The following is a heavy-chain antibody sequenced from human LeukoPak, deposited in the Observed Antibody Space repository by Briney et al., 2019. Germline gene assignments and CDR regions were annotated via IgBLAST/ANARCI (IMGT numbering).Heavy chain of an antibody. J-gene: IGHJ3*02. D-gene: IGHD3-16*01. Sequence: GGSLRLSCAASAFTFSSNYMSWVRQAPGKGLEWVSVIYSGGSTYYADSVKGRFTISRDNSKNTLYLQMSSVKAEVYPCYNCAGGGPRRDDAFFIRGQRTIVTFS. CDR1: AFTFSSNY. CDR3: AGGGPRRDDAFFI. V-gene: IGHV3-53*01. CDR2: IYSGGST.